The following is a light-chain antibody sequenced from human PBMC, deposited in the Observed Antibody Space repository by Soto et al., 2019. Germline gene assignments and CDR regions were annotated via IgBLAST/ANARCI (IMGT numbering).Light chain of an antibody. CDR2: KVS. V-gene: IGKV2-30*02. J-gene: IGKJ5*01. Sequence: VVMTQSPLSLPVTLGQPASISCRSHQSLVHSDGIAYFSWFQQRPGRSTRRLIYKVSNRDSGVPDRFSGSGSGTDFALKISRVEAEDVGVYYCMQGTHWPITFGQGTRLEIK. CDR1: QSLVHSDGIAY. CDR3: MQGTHWPIT.